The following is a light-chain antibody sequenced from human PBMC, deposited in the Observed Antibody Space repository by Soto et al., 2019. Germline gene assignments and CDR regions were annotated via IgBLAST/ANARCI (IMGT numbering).Light chain of an antibody. J-gene: IGLJ1*01. CDR1: SSDVGGYNY. CDR3: SSYGGSNKNYF. CDR2: EVS. Sequence: QSALTQPPSASGSPGQSVTISCTGTSSDVGGYNYVSWYQHHPGKAPKLMIYEVSKRPSGVPDRFSGSKSGNTASRTVSGLQAEDEADYYCSSYGGSNKNYFFGTGTKFSVL. V-gene: IGLV2-8*01.